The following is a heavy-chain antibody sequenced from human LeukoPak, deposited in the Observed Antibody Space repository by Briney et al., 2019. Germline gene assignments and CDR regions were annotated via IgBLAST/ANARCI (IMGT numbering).Heavy chain of an antibody. V-gene: IGHV4-34*01. CDR1: GGSFSGYY. CDR2: INHSGST. Sequence: SETLSLTCAVYGGSFSGYYWSWIRQPPGKGLEWIGEINHSGSTNYNPSLKSRVTLSVDTSKNQFSLKLSSVTAADTAVYYCARGRGYCSSTSCYYSYYYYMDVWGKGTTVTVSS. CDR3: ARGRGYCSSTSCYYSYYYYMDV. D-gene: IGHD2-2*01. J-gene: IGHJ6*03.